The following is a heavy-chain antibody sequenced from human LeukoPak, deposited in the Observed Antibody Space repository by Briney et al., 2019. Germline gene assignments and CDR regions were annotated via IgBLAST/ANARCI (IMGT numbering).Heavy chain of an antibody. CDR1: GFTFSEYP. J-gene: IGHJ4*01. D-gene: IGHD2-8*02. V-gene: IGHV3-74*01. CDR2: LAADGSGT. CDR3: ARDGFTGPRTAYLDH. Sequence: GGSLRLSCAASGFTFSEYPMHWVRQTPGRGRGWVSRLAADGSGTNYADSVRGRFTISRDNAKNTVYLQMSSLRAEDTALYYCARDGFTGPRTAYLDHWGQGTLVTVSS.